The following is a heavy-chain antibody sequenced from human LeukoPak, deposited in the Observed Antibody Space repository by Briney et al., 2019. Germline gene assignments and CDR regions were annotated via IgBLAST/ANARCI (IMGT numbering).Heavy chain of an antibody. D-gene: IGHD3-3*01. V-gene: IGHV1-2*02. CDR2: INPNSGGT. Sequence: ASVKVSCKASGYTFTGYYMHWVRQAPGRGLEWMGWINPNSGGTNYAQKFQGRVTMTRDTSISTAYMELSRLRSDDTAVYYCATLDRVAIFGVVTNYWGQGTLVTVSS. CDR1: GYTFTGYY. CDR3: ATLDRVAIFGVVTNY. J-gene: IGHJ4*02.